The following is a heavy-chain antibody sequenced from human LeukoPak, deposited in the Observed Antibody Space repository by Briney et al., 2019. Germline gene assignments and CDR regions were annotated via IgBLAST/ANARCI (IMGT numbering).Heavy chain of an antibody. J-gene: IGHJ4*02. CDR3: ARDFGDRGSGYFDY. V-gene: IGHV3-21*05. Sequence: PGGSLRLSCAASGFNFNSFGMNWVRQAPGKGLEWVSYIDGSSRYIYYADSVKGRFTISRDNAKNSLYLQMNSLRAEDTAVYYCARDFGDRGSGYFDYWGQGTLVTVSS. CDR2: IDGSSRYI. D-gene: IGHD3-22*01. CDR1: GFNFNSFG.